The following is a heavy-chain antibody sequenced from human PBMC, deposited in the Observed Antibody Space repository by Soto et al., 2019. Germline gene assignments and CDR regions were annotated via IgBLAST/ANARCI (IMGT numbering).Heavy chain of an antibody. J-gene: IGHJ4*02. D-gene: IGHD3-3*01. CDR3: ARGRNGMVLD. CDR2: IYYSGST. V-gene: IGHV4-61*01. CDR1: VGSVSSGNFY. Sequence: SATLSLTCTVSVGSVSSGNFYWSWIRQPPGKGLEWIGFIYYSGSTNYNPSLKSRVTISVDTSKNQFSLQLSSVTAADTAGDYGARGRNGMVLDWGKGTLVTVYS.